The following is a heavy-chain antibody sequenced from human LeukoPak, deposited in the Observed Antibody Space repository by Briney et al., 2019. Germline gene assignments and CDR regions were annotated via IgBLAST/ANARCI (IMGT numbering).Heavy chain of an antibody. J-gene: IGHJ6*02. V-gene: IGHV3-23*01. Sequence: GGSLRLSCAASGFTFSSYAMSWVRQAPGKGLEWVSGISGSGDKTNYADSVKGRFTFSRDNSKNTLYLQMSNLRAEDTAVYFCARGGGLDVWSQGATVTVSS. CDR2: ISGSGDKT. CDR3: ARGGGLDV. D-gene: IGHD3-16*01. CDR1: GFTFSSYA.